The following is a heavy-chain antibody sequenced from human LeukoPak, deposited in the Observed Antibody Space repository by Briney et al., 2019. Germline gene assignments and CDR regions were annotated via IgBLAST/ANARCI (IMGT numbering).Heavy chain of an antibody. CDR3: ATYSSGWYAGY. CDR1: GFTFSDYY. CDR2: ISSSSSYT. V-gene: IGHV3-11*06. J-gene: IGHJ4*02. Sequence: SGGSLILSCAASGFTFSDYYMSWIRQAPGKGLEWVSYISSSSSYTNYADSVKGQFTISRDNAKNSLYLQMNSLRAEDTAVYYCATYSSGWYAGYWGQGTLVTVSS. D-gene: IGHD6-19*01.